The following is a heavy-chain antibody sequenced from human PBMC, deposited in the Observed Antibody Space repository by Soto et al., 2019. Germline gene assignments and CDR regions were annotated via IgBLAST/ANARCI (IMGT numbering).Heavy chain of an antibody. CDR3: AHMIEGAFFDH. J-gene: IGHJ4*02. Sequence: SGPTLVNPTQTLTLTCTFSGVSLSTSGMVVGWIRQPPGKALEWLALVYWDDDKRYSTSLKSRLTITKDTSKNQVVLTMNYMDPVDTSTDYSAHMIEGAFFDHGGQGTLVTASS. V-gene: IGHV2-5*02. CDR2: VYWDDDK. D-gene: IGHD2-21*01. CDR1: GVSLSTSGMV.